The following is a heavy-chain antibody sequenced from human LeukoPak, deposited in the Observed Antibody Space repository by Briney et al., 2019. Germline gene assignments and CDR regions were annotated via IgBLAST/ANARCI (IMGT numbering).Heavy chain of an antibody. CDR1: GGSISSYY. V-gene: IGHV4-59*08. CDR2: IYYSGST. D-gene: IGHD6-19*01. J-gene: IGHJ4*02. CDR3: ARAKPPYSSGWYFSFDY. Sequence: PSETLSLTCTVSGGSISSYYWSWIRQPPGKGLEWIGYIYYSGSTNYNPSLKSRVTISVDTSKNQFSLKLSSVTAADTAVYYCARAKPPYSSGWYFSFDYWGQGTLVTVSS.